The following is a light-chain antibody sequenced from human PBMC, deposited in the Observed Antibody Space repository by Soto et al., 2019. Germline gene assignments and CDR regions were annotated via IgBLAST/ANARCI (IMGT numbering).Light chain of an antibody. Sequence: EIFLTQSPATLSWSPGERATLSCRASQSLSSNFLAWYQQKPGQPPRLLIYDSSTRATGFPDRVSGSGYGTDLTLTIIRLQPEDFEVYDCQQYEISPWTFGQGTKVDIK. CDR3: QQYEISPWT. CDR1: QSLSSNF. J-gene: IGKJ1*01. CDR2: DSS. V-gene: IGKV3-20*01.